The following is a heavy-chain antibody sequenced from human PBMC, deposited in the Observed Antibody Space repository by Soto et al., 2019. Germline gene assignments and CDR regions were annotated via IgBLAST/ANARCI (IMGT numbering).Heavy chain of an antibody. CDR1: GGSISSSSYY. CDR3: ARGGAWLRTNYGMDV. Sequence: SETLSLTCTVSGGSISSSSYYWGWIRQPPGKGLEWIGSIYYSGSTYYNPSLKSRVTISVDTSKNQFSLKLSSVTAADTAVYYCARGGAWLRTNYGMDVWGQGTTVTVSS. J-gene: IGHJ6*02. V-gene: IGHV4-39*01. D-gene: IGHD5-12*01. CDR2: IYYSGST.